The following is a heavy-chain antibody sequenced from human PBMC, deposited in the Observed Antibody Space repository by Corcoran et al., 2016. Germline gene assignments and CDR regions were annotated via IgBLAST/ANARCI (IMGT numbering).Heavy chain of an antibody. CDR2: ISAYNGNT. D-gene: IGHD3-22*01. Sequence: QVQLVQSGAEVKKPGASVKVSCKASGYTFTSYGISWVRQAPGQGLEWMGWISAYNGNTNYAQKLQGRVTMTTDTSTSTAYMELRSLRSDDTAVYYCAREDYYESSGDPPAHDAFDIWGQGTMVTVSS. CDR1: GYTFTSYG. V-gene: IGHV1-18*01. CDR3: AREDYYESSGDPPAHDAFDI. J-gene: IGHJ3*02.